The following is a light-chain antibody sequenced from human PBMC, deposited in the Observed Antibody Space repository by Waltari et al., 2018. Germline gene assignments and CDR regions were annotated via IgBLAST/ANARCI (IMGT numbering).Light chain of an antibody. CDR1: SGHSNNA. CDR3: QTWGTGIGV. V-gene: IGLV4-69*02. Sequence: QLVLTQSPSASASLGASVNLTCTLSSGHSNNAIAWHQQQPEKGPRYLMRVNSDGSHNKGDGIPDRFSGSSSGAERYLTISSLQSEDEADYYGQTWGTGIGVFGGGTKLTVL. CDR2: VNSDGSH. J-gene: IGLJ3*02.